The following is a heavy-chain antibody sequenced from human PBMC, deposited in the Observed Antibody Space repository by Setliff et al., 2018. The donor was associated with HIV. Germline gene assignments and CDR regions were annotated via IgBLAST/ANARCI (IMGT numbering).Heavy chain of an antibody. Sequence: ASVKVSCKASGYTFTSYYMHWVRQAPGQGLEWMGMVYPSDGSTSYAQKFQGRVTMTRDTSTSTIYMELRSLRSEDTAVYFCARGWSEDTSMVQVEYFEHWGQGTLVTVSS. CDR2: VYPSDGST. J-gene: IGHJ1*01. V-gene: IGHV1-46*01. D-gene: IGHD5-18*01. CDR3: ARGWSEDTSMVQVEYFEH. CDR1: GYTFTSYY.